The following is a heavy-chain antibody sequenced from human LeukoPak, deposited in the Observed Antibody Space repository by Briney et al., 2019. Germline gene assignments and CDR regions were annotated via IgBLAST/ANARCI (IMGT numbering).Heavy chain of an antibody. CDR2: ISPDGSSR. CDR3: ARDSLGDLSF. D-gene: IGHD2/OR15-2a*01. V-gene: IGHV3-7*01. Sequence: PGGSLTLSCPVSGLTLPNYWMAWVRQDPGNGLEWVANISPDGSSRNYMDSVKGRFTTSTDNGKTSLPPQLSRLRGEDSAVYYAARDSLGDLSFWGQGTLVTVSS. J-gene: IGHJ4*02. CDR1: GLTLPNYW.